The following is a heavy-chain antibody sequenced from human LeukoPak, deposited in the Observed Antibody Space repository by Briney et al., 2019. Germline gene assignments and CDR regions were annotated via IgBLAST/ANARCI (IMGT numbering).Heavy chain of an antibody. V-gene: IGHV3-7*01. D-gene: IGHD3-22*01. CDR2: IKTDGSEK. CDR1: GFTFSNYW. Sequence: GSLGLSCEGSGFTFSNYWMGWVRQAPGKGLQWVANIKTDGSEKYYVDSVKGRFTISRDNAKNSLYLQMNSLRAEDTAVYYCATYSSLNRREFQFWGQGTLLTVSS. CDR3: ATYSSLNRREFQF. J-gene: IGHJ1*01.